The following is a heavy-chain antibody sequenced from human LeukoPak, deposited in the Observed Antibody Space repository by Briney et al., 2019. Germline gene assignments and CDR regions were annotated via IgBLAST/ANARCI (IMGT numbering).Heavy chain of an antibody. D-gene: IGHD7-27*01. CDR1: GFTFSSHA. CDR3: TKVRLLGALDDAFDV. J-gene: IGHJ3*01. V-gene: IGHV3-30-3*01. CDR2: ISYDGSNK. Sequence: PGRSLRLSCAASGFTFSSHAMHWVRQAPGKGLEWVAVISYDGSNKYYADSVKGRFTISRDNSKNTLYLQMNSLRAEDTAVYYCTKVRLLGALDDAFDVWGQGTMVTVSS.